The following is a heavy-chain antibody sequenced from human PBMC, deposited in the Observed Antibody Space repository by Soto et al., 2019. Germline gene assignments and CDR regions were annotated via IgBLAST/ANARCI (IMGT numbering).Heavy chain of an antibody. CDR2: INAGNGNT. V-gene: IGHV1-3*01. CDR3: ARDSPDGRLLQLYLFDY. D-gene: IGHD2-21*02. CDR1: GYTFTSYA. Sequence: ASVKVSCKASGYTFTSYAMHWVRQAPGQRLEWMGWINAGNGNTKYSQKFQGRVTITRDTSASTAYMDLCSLRSEDTAVYYCARDSPDGRLLQLYLFDYWGQGTLVTVSS. J-gene: IGHJ4*02.